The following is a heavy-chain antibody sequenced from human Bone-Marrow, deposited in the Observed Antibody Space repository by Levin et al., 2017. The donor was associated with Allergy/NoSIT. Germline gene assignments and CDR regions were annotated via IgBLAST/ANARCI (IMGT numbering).Heavy chain of an antibody. CDR3: AGGGYNSGWPPLGV. V-gene: IGHV3-33*01. J-gene: IGHJ6*02. CDR1: GFSFRSYG. CDR2: ISSDGLNK. Sequence: SCSVSGFSFRSYGMHWVRQAPGKGLEWLAVISSDGLNKIYADSVKGRFTVSRDNSKSTLYLYMNSLRVDDTAVYYCAGGGYNSGWPPLGVWGLGTTVSVSS. D-gene: IGHD5-12*01.